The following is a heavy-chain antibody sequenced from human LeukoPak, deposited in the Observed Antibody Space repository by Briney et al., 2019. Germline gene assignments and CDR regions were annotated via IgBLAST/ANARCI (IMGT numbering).Heavy chain of an antibody. V-gene: IGHV3-23*01. D-gene: IGHD7-27*01. Sequence: GGSLRLSCAASGFTFGTAAIIWARQAPGKGLEWVSSIDLSGTAYHADSVKGRFTISRGISRNTMYLQMNSLRAEDTAVYYCAALDWGWGQGTLVTVSS. J-gene: IGHJ4*02. CDR1: GFTFGTAA. CDR2: IDLSGTA. CDR3: AALDWG.